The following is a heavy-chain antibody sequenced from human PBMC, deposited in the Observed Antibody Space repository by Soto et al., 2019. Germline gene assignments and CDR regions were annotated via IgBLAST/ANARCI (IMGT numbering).Heavy chain of an antibody. CDR3: ARLRTTVGFDY. Sequence: SETLSLPCAVYGGSFSGYYWSWIRQPPGKGLEWIGGINHSGSTYYNPSLKSRVTISVDTSKNQFSLKLSSVTAADTAVYYCARLRTTVGFDYWGQGTLVTVSS. D-gene: IGHD4-4*01. CDR2: INHSGST. J-gene: IGHJ4*02. CDR1: GGSFSGYY. V-gene: IGHV4-34*01.